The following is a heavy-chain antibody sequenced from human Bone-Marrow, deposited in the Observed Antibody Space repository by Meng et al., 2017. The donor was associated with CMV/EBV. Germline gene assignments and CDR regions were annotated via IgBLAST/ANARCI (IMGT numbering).Heavy chain of an antibody. CDR2: ISSSSSTI. V-gene: IGHV3-48*01. CDR1: GFTFSSYS. CDR3: ASDAGDFNPFDY. D-gene: IGHD1-26*01. J-gene: IGHJ4*02. Sequence: GGSLRLSCAASGFTFSSYSMNWVRQAPGKGLEWVSYISSSSSTIYYADSVQGRFTISRDNSMCTVSLQMNNLRADDTAVYYCASDAGDFNPFDYWGQGTLVTFSS.